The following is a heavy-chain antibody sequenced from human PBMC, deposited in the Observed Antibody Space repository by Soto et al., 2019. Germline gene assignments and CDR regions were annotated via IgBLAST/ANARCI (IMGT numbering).Heavy chain of an antibody. D-gene: IGHD2-15*01. V-gene: IGHV3-48*03. CDR1: GFTFSSYE. CDR3: ARGQGYCNGGSCQNGGMDV. J-gene: IGHJ6*02. Sequence: GGSLRLSXAASGFTFSSYEMNWVRQAPGKGLEWVSYISSSGSTIYYADSVKGRFTISRDNAKNSLYLQMNSLRAEDTAVYYCARGQGYCNGGSCQNGGMDVWGQGTTVTVSS. CDR2: ISSSGSTI.